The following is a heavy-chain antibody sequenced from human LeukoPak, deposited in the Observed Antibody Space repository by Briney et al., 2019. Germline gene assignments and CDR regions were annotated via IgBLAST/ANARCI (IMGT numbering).Heavy chain of an antibody. D-gene: IGHD3-22*01. Sequence: SETLSLTCTVSGGPISSYYWSWIRQPPGKGLEWIGYIYYSGSTNYNPSLKSRVTISVDTSKNQFSLKLSSVTAADTAVYYCARDLRYYYDSSGYYGPPYYYMDVWGKGTTVTVSS. CDR3: ARDLRYYYDSSGYYGPPYYYMDV. V-gene: IGHV4-59*01. J-gene: IGHJ6*03. CDR1: GGPISSYY. CDR2: IYYSGST.